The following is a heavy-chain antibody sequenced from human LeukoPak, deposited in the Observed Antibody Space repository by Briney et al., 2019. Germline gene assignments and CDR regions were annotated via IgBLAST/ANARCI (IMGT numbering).Heavy chain of an antibody. CDR2: ISGNSGDT. V-gene: IGHV3-11*05. CDR1: GFTFSDSY. Sequence: GGSLRLSCAASGFTFSDSYMTWVRQAPGKGLEWLSYISGNSGDTNYADSVKGRFTISRDNAKNSLYLQMNSLRAEDTAVYYCARDRDSSGYSSDAFDIWGQGTMVTVSS. CDR3: ARDRDSSGYSSDAFDI. D-gene: IGHD3-22*01. J-gene: IGHJ3*02.